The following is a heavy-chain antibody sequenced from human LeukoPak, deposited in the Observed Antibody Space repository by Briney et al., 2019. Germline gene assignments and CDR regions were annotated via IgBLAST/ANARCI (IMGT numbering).Heavy chain of an antibody. CDR1: GFTLSGYG. CDR3: ARVPTPYFTYYMEV. CDR2: IGSDGTNR. Sequence: GGSLRLSCAASGFTLSGYGINWVRQAPGKGLEWISYIGSDGTNRYYAGSVKGRFTISRDNAENSLYLQMNSLTAADTAVYYCARVPTPYFTYYMEVWGKGTTVTVSS. J-gene: IGHJ6*03. V-gene: IGHV3-48*04. D-gene: IGHD2-8*01.